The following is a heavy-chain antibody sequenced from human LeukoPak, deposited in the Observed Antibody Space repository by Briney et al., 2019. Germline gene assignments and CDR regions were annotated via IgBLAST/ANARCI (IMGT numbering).Heavy chain of an antibody. D-gene: IGHD4-17*01. CDR3: AKPSYGDPLDSFDV. CDR2: ISDRTGRT. V-gene: IGHV3-23*01. CDR1: GFTFSRHG. J-gene: IGHJ3*01. Sequence: GGSLRLSCVASGFTFSRHGMNWVRQAPGKGLEWVSTISDRTGRTYYADSVKGRFIISRDNAKDTLFLQMNSLRAEDTAIYYCAKPSYGDPLDSFDVWGQGTMVTVSS.